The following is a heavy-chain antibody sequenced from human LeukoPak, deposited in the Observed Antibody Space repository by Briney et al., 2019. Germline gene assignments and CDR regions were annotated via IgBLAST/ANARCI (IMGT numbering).Heavy chain of an antibody. V-gene: IGHV3-66*01. CDR3: ARDRPLDGYPQYYFDY. Sequence: HPGGSLRLSCAVSGFTVSSNYMSWVRQAPGKRLEWVSVIYSGGTTYYADSVKDRFTISRDNSKHVLYLQMNSLRAEDTAVYYCARDRPLDGYPQYYFDYWGQGTLVTVSS. CDR1: GFTVSSNY. D-gene: IGHD5-24*01. CDR2: IYSGGTT. J-gene: IGHJ4*02.